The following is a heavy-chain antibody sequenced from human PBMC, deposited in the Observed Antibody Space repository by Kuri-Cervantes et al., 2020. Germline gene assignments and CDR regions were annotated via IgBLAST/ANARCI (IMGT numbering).Heavy chain of an antibody. Sequence: SLKISCAASGFTFDDYAMHWVRQIPGKGLEWVSGISWNSGNIGYADSVKGRFTISRDNAKNILYLQMNSLRAEDTAVYYCARGALQWELLTGYFDYWGQGTLVTVSS. V-gene: IGHV3-9*01. CDR2: ISWNSGNI. D-gene: IGHD1-26*01. CDR1: GFTFDDYA. J-gene: IGHJ4*02. CDR3: ARGALQWELLTGYFDY.